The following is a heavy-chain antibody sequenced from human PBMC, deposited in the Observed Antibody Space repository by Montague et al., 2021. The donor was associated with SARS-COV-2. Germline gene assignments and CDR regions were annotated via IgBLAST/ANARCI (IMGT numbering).Heavy chain of an antibody. Sequence: TLSLTCTVSGGSISSGSYHWSRIRQIAGKGLEWLGCIFTSGSTNYNLSLKSSVTISVDTSKYKFSLKLASATAADTAVYYCAREGFVGIMIFGVAQGWYFDLWGRGTLVTVS. D-gene: IGHD3/OR15-3a*01. V-gene: IGHV4-61*02. CDR1: GGSISSGSYH. CDR2: IFTSGST. J-gene: IGHJ2*01. CDR3: AREGFVGIMIFGVAQGWYFDL.